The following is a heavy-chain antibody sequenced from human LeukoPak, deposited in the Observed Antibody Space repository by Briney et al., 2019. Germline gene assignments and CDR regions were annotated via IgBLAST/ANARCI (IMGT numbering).Heavy chain of an antibody. D-gene: IGHD2-2*01. V-gene: IGHV4-4*07. CDR1: GGSISRYY. Sequence: PSETLSLTCTVPGGSISRYYWSWIRQPARKGLEWIGRIYTSGSTNYNPSLKSRVTMSIDTSRNQFSLKLSSVTAADTAVYYCARARDCSSTSCSPGYYFDYWGQGTLVTVSS. J-gene: IGHJ4*02. CDR3: ARARDCSSTSCSPGYYFDY. CDR2: IYTSGST.